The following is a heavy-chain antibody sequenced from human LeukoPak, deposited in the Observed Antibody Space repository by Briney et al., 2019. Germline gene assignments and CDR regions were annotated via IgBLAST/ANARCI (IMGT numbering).Heavy chain of an antibody. CDR1: GFTFSSYG. V-gene: IGHV3-30*18. D-gene: IGHD3-22*01. CDR2: ISYDGSNK. CDR3: AKYYYDSSGPDAFDI. J-gene: IGHJ3*02. Sequence: PGGSLRLSCAASGFTFSSYGMHWIRQAPGKGLEWVAVISYDGSNKYYADSLKGRFTISRDNSKNTLYLQMNSLRAEDTAVYYCAKYYYDSSGPDAFDIWGQGTMVTVSS.